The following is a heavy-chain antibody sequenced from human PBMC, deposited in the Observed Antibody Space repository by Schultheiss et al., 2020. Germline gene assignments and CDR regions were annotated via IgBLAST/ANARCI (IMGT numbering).Heavy chain of an antibody. CDR2: ISYDGSNK. V-gene: IGHV3-30*18. J-gene: IGHJ4*02. CDR3: AKAKRPKLLLVTAFDY. Sequence: GGSLRLSCAASGFTFSSYGMYWVRQAPGKGLEWVAVISYDGSNKYYADSVKGRFTISRDNSKNTLYLQMNSLRAEDTALYYCAKAKRPKLLLVTAFDYWGQGTLVTVSS. D-gene: IGHD3-22*01. CDR1: GFTFSSYG.